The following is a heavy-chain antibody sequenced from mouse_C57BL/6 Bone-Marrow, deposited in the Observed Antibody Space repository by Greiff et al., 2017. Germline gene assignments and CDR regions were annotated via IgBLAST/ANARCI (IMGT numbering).Heavy chain of an antibody. CDR1: GYTFTDYY. CDR2: IYPGSGNT. Sequence: VQLVESGPELVKPGASVKISCKASGYTFTDYYINWVKQRPGQGLEWIGWIYPGSGNTKYNEKFKGKATLTVDTSSSTAYMQLSSLTSEDSAVYVGARDWEGWYFDVWGTGTTVTVSS. J-gene: IGHJ1*03. D-gene: IGHD4-1*01. CDR3: ARDWEGWYFDV. V-gene: IGHV1-84*01.